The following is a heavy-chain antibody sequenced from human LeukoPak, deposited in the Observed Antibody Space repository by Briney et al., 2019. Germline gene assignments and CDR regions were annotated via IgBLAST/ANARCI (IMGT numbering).Heavy chain of an antibody. J-gene: IGHJ3*02. V-gene: IGHV4-39*01. CDR1: GGSISSSSYY. D-gene: IGHD1-26*01. CDR2: IYFSGST. CDR3: ARLWEEAVAGLSTPRLAFDI. Sequence: KPSETPSLTWTVSGGSISSSSYYWGWIRQPPGKGLEWVGGIYFSGSTYYNPSLKSRVTISVDTSKNQFSLKLSSVTAADTAVYYCARLWEEAVAGLSTPRLAFDIWGQGTMVTVSS.